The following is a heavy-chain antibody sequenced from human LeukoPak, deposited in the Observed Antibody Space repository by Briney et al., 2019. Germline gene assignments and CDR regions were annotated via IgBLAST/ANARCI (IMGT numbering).Heavy chain of an antibody. CDR1: GGSISSYY. CDR2: IYYSGST. CDR3: ARQYSSPPEQRYYYYGMDV. D-gene: IGHD6-19*01. Sequence: SETLSLTCTVSGGSISSYYWSWIRQPPGKGLEWIGYIYYSGSTNYNPSLKSRVTISVDTSKNQFSLKLSSVTAADTAVYYCARQYSSPPEQRYYYYGMDVWGQGTTVTVSS. V-gene: IGHV4-59*08. J-gene: IGHJ6*02.